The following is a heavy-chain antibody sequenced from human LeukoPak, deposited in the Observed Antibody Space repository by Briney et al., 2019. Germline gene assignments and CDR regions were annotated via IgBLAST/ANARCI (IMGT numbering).Heavy chain of an antibody. CDR2: ISSSSSYI. CDR3: ASRYYDFSSGQENNWFDR. J-gene: IGHJ5*02. Sequence: PGGSLRLSCAASGFTFSSYSMNWVRQAPGKGLEWVSSISSSSSYIYYADSVKGRFTISRDNAKNSLYLQMNSLRAEDTAVYYCASRYYDFSSGQENNWFDRWGQGTLVTVSS. CDR1: GFTFSSYS. V-gene: IGHV3-21*01. D-gene: IGHD3-3*01.